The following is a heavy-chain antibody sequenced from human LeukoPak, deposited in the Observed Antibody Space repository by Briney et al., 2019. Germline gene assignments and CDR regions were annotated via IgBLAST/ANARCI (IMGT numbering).Heavy chain of an antibody. V-gene: IGHV3-23*01. CDR1: GFTFSSYA. CDR2: ITDSGDTT. D-gene: IGHD2-8*01. CDR3: ARDSEMVYAFYYYGMDV. Sequence: GASLRLSCAASGFTFSSYAMSWVRQAPGKGLEWVSAITDSGDTTYYGDSMKGRFTVSRDNSKNTLYLQMNSLRAEDTAVYYCARDSEMVYAFYYYGMDVWGQGTTVTVSS. J-gene: IGHJ6*02.